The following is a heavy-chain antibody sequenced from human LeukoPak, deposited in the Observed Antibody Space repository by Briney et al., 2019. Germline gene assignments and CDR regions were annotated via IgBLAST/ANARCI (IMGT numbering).Heavy chain of an antibody. Sequence: SETLSLTSTVSGGSISSSSYYWGWIRQPPGKGLEWIGSIYYSGNTYYNASLKSQVSISIDTSKNQFSLRLTSVTAADTAVYYCARQTGSGLFILPGGQGTLVTVSS. J-gene: IGHJ4*02. D-gene: IGHD3/OR15-3a*01. V-gene: IGHV4-39*01. CDR2: IYYSGNT. CDR3: ARQTGSGLFILP. CDR1: GGSISSSSYY.